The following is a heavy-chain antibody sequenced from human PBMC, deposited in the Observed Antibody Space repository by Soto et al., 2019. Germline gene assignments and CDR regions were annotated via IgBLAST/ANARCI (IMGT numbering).Heavy chain of an antibody. Sequence: PSETLSLTCAVYGGSFSGYYWNWIRQSPGKGLEWIGYISYPGTTNYNPSLKSRVAISLDTSKKQFSLTLSSVTAADTAVYFCARGGVMVTDNWLDPWGQGTLVTVSS. CDR3: ARGGVMVTDNWLDP. CDR2: ISYPGTT. J-gene: IGHJ5*02. CDR1: GGSFSGYY. D-gene: IGHD2-21*02. V-gene: IGHV4-34*11.